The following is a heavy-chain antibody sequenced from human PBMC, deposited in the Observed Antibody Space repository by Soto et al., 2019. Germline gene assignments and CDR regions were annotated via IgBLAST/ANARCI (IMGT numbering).Heavy chain of an antibody. D-gene: IGHD3-9*01. Sequence: ASVKVSCKASGYTFTSYGISWVRQAPGQGLEWMGWIGAYNGNTNYAQKLQGRVTMTTDTSTSTAYMELRSLRSDDTAVYYCARDPLLYDTLTGYTNWFDPWGQGTLVTVSS. CDR1: GYTFTSYG. CDR2: IGAYNGNT. J-gene: IGHJ5*02. V-gene: IGHV1-18*01. CDR3: ARDPLLYDTLTGYTNWFDP.